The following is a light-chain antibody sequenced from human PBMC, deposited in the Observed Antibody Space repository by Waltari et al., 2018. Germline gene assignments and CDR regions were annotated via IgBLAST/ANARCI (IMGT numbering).Light chain of an antibody. CDR1: QGISNS. V-gene: IGKV1-NL1*01. Sequence: DIQMTQSPSSLSASVGDRVTITCRASQGISNSLAWYQQKPGKAPKLLLSVASRLQSGVPARFTGSGSGTDYTLTISRLQPEDFATYYCQQYFITPYTFGQGTKLEI. CDR3: QQYFITPYT. CDR2: VAS. J-gene: IGKJ2*01.